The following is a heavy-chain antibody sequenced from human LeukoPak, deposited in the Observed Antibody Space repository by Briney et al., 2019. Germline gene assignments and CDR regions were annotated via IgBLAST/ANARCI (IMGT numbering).Heavy chain of an antibody. Sequence: GESLKISCKGSGYIFTNYWIAWVRQMPGKGLKWMGTIYPGDSDTRYSPSFQGQITISDEKSISTAHLQWSSLKASDTAMYYCARRVERGSGYDYWGQGTLVTVSS. CDR1: GYIFTNYW. CDR3: ARRVERGSGYDY. D-gene: IGHD6-19*01. V-gene: IGHV5-51*01. J-gene: IGHJ4*02. CDR2: IYPGDSDT.